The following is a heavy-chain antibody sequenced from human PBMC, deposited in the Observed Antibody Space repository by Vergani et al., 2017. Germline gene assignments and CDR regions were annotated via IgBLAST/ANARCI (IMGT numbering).Heavy chain of an antibody. D-gene: IGHD3-9*01. V-gene: IGHV3-23*01. J-gene: IGHJ4*02. CDR1: GFTFSACP. CDR2: ISARYPST. Sequence: EVQLLQSGGGVIQPGGSVRLSCAASGFTFSACPMTWVRQAPGKGLEWVSAISARYPSTYYADSVKGRFTISRDNSKNMLYLQMNSLRAEDTAVYYCAKDXWGYFDWPLDYFDYWGQGTLVTVSS. CDR3: AKDXWGYFDWPLDYFDY.